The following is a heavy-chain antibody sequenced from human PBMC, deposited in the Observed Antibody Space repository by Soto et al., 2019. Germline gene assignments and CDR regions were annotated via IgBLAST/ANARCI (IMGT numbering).Heavy chain of an antibody. CDR3: ASRKSSPYFDY. J-gene: IGHJ4*02. CDR1: GGSISSGGYY. D-gene: IGHD3-10*01. Sequence: SETLSLTCTVSGGSISSGGYYWSWIRQPPGKGLEWIGYIYYSGSTYYNPSLKSRVTISVDTSKNQFSLKLSSVTAADTAVYYCASRKSSPYFDYWGQGTLVTVSS. V-gene: IGHV4-30-4*08. CDR2: IYYSGST.